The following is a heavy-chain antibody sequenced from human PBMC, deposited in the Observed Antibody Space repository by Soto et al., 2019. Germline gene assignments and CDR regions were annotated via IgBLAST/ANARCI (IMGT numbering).Heavy chain of an antibody. CDR2: INPNSGGT. D-gene: IGHD2-15*01. CDR3: ARVMRYCSGGSCPTGDDS. Sequence: XSVKVSCKASGYTFTCYYMHLVRQAPGQGLECMGWINPNSGGTNYSQKFQGRVTMTRDTSISTAYMELSRLRSDDTAVYYCARVMRYCSGGSCPTGDDSWGQGTLVTVSS. CDR1: GYTFTCYY. V-gene: IGHV1-2*02. J-gene: IGHJ5*01.